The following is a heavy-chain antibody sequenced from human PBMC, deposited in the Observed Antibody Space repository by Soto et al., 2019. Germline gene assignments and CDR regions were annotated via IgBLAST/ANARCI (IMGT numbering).Heavy chain of an antibody. Sequence: SETLSLACTVSGGSISSGSYYWEWLRQPPGKRLEWIGNIDYSGSAHYNPSLKSRVTLFIDTSNNQFSMRLTSVTAADTAVYYCAGRHPDYSSLIYDYWGRGTLVT. CDR2: IDYSGSA. V-gene: IGHV4-39*01. CDR3: AGRHPDYSSLIYDY. CDR1: GGSISSGSYY. D-gene: IGHD3-16*01. J-gene: IGHJ4*02.